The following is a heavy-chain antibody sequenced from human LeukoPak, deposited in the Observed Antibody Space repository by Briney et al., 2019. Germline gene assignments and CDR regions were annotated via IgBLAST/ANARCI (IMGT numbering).Heavy chain of an antibody. CDR2: ISGSGGST. CDR1: GFTFSSYA. Sequence: GGSLRLSSAASGFTFSSYAMSWVRQAPGKGLEWVSAISGSGGSTYYADSVKGRFTISRDNSKNTLYLQMNSLRAEDTAVYYCAKGGSSGYYFPFDYWGQGTLVTVSS. J-gene: IGHJ4*02. D-gene: IGHD3-22*01. V-gene: IGHV3-23*01. CDR3: AKGGSSGYYFPFDY.